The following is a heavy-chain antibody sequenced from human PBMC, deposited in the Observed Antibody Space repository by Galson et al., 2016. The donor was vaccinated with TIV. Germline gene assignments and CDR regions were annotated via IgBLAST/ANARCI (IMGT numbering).Heavy chain of an antibody. CDR2: IYHSGST. V-gene: IGHV4-31*02. Sequence: GLEWIGYIYHSGSTHYNPSLKSRVAMSVDTSKNQFSLTLTSVTAADTAVYYCARDQDSGAYFDYWVQGTLVTVSS. J-gene: IGHJ4*02. CDR3: ARDQDSGAYFDY. D-gene: IGHD2-15*01.